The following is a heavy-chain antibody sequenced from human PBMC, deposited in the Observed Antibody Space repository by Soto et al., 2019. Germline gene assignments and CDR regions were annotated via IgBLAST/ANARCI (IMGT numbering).Heavy chain of an antibody. CDR3: ARRGPGTYFDY. CDR2: VSGSGGST. D-gene: IGHD6-13*01. Sequence: EVQLLESGGGLVQPGGSLRLSCAASGFTFSSYAMRWVHQAPGKGLEWVSAVSGSGGSTYYADSVKGRFTISRDNSKNTLYLQVYILRAEDTAVYYCARRGPGTYFDYWGQGTLVTVSS. V-gene: IGHV3-23*01. CDR1: GFTFSSYA. J-gene: IGHJ4*02.